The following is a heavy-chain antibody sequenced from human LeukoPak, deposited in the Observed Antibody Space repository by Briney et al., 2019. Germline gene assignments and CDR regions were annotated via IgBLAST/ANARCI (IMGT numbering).Heavy chain of an antibody. D-gene: IGHD6-13*01. Sequence: PGGSLRLSCAVSGFTVSSYAMSWVRQAPGKGLEWISAISGSGGSKYYADSVKGRFTISRDTSTNTLYLQLNSLRVDDTAVYFCAKEWRFSSSWYQYYFDYWGQGTLVTVSS. CDR3: AKEWRFSSSWYQYYFDY. CDR2: ISGSGGSK. CDR1: GFTVSSYA. V-gene: IGHV3-23*01. J-gene: IGHJ4*02.